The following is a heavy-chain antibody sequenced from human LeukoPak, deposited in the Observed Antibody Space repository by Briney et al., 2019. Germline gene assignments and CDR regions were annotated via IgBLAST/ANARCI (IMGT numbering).Heavy chain of an antibody. V-gene: IGHV3-7*01. CDR2: INQDGSEK. CDR1: GFTFSSYW. J-gene: IGHJ4*02. CDR3: ARDGLPAAGDY. D-gene: IGHD6-13*01. Sequence: GGSLRLSCAASGFTFSSYWMTWVRQAPGKGLDWVANINQDGSEKYYVDSVKGRFTISRDNAKNSLYLQMNSLRAEDTAVYYCARDGLPAAGDYSGQGTLVTVSS.